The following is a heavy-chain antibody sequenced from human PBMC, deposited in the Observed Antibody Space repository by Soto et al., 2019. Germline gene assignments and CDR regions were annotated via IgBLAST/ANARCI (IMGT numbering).Heavy chain of an antibody. V-gene: IGHV1-18*01. CDR2: ISAYNRNT. D-gene: IGHD6-13*01. CDR1: GYTFTSYG. CDR3: ARVIAAAADFDY. Sequence: QVQLVQSGAEVKKPGASVKVSYKASGYTFTSYGLSWVRQAPGQGLEWMGWISAYNRNTNYAQKLQGRVTMTTATSTSTAYMELRSRRSDDTAVYYCARVIAAAADFDYWGQGTLVTVSS. J-gene: IGHJ4*02.